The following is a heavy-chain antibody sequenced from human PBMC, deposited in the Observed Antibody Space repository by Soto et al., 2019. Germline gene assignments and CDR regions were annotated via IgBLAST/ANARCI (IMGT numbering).Heavy chain of an antibody. Sequence: QVQLVESGGGVVQPGRSLRLSCAASGFTFSSYGMHWVRQAPGKGLEWVAVISYDGSNKYYADSVKGRFTISRDNSKNTLYLQMNSLRAEDTAVYYCAKDSLYCGGDCYINWFDPWGQGTLVTVSS. CDR1: GFTFSSYG. V-gene: IGHV3-30*18. CDR2: ISYDGSNK. CDR3: AKDSLYCGGDCYINWFDP. J-gene: IGHJ5*02. D-gene: IGHD2-21*02.